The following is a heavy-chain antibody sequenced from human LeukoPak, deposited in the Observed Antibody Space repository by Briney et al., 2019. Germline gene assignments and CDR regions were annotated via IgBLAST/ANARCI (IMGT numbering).Heavy chain of an antibody. CDR1: GFTFSSYD. Sequence: GGSLRLSCAASGFTFSSYDMTWVRQAPGRGLEWVSSIRPSGDNTYYGDSVKGRFTISRDNSKNTVYLQTNNMSVDDTAVYYCARVAGWHWFDPWGQGTLVTVSS. J-gene: IGHJ5*02. CDR2: IRPSGDNT. CDR3: ARVAGWHWFDP. V-gene: IGHV3-23*01. D-gene: IGHD6-19*01.